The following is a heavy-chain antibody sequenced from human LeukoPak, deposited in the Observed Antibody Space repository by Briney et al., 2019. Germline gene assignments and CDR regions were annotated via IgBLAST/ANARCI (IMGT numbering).Heavy chain of an antibody. CDR1: GGSISSYY. D-gene: IGHD3-22*01. CDR2: IYYSGST. V-gene: IGHV4-59*08. Sequence: SDTLSLTCTVSGGSISSYYWSWIRQPPGKGLEWIGYIYYSGSTNYNTSLKRRVTISVDTSKNQFSRKLSSVTAADTAVYYWASRVGDYYDIIYEHWGQGTLVTVSS. J-gene: IGHJ1*01. CDR3: ASRVGDYYDIIYEH.